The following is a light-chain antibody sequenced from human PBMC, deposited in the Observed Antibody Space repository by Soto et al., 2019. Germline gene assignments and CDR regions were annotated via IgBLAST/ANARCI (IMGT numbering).Light chain of an antibody. Sequence: DFPMTQSPSSLSASVGDRVTITCRASQDISDHLAWYQHKPGKVPKLLIYAASTLQSRVPSRFSGGGSGTDFTLTISSLQPEDVATYYCQKYNGTPRTFGQGTKVELK. CDR1: QDISDH. J-gene: IGKJ1*01. CDR2: AAS. CDR3: QKYNGTPRT. V-gene: IGKV1-27*01.